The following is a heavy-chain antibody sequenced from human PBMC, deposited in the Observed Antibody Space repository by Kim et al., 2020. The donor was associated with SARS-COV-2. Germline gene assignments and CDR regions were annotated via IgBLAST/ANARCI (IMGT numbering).Heavy chain of an antibody. CDR3: AKATGRHGHGMDGWNGHGMDV. Sequence: GGSLRLSCAASGFTFDDYAMHWVRQAPGKGLEWVSGISWNSGSIGYADSVKGRLTISRDNAKNSLYLQMNSLRAEDTALYYCAKATGRHGHGMDGWNGHGMDVWGQETTVTVSS. CDR2: ISWNSGSI. J-gene: IGHJ6*02. CDR1: GFTFDDYA. D-gene: IGHD1-1*01. V-gene: IGHV3-9*01.